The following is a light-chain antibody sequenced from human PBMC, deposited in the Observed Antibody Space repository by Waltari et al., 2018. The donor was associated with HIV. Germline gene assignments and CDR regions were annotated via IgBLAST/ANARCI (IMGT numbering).Light chain of an antibody. J-gene: IGLJ3*02. V-gene: IGLV2-8*01. CDR1: SSDVGGYNY. CDR3: SSYAGSNNRWV. Sequence: QSALTQPPSASGSPGQSVTISCTGTSSDVGGYNYVSWYQHHPGKAPKVMIYEVSKRPSGVPDRFSGSKSGITASLTVSGLQAEDEADYYCSSYAGSNNRWVFGGGTKLTAL. CDR2: EVS.